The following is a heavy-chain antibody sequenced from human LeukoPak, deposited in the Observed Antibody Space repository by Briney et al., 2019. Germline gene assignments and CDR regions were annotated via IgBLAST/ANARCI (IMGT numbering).Heavy chain of an antibody. J-gene: IGHJ4*02. CDR3: ARDHRYYGSGSYFNN. CDR2: IYYSGST. Sequence: PSETLSRTCTVSVGSVSSGSYYWSWIRQPPGKGLEWIGDIYYSGSTNYNPSLKSRVTISVDTSKNQFSLKLSSVTAADTAVYYCARDHRYYGSGSYFNNWGQGTLVTVSP. D-gene: IGHD3-10*01. CDR1: VGSVSSGSYY. V-gene: IGHV4-61*01.